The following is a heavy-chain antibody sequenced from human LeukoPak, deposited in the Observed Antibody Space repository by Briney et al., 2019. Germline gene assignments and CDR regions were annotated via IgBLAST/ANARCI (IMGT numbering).Heavy chain of an antibody. CDR2: ITSRGTSS. V-gene: IGHV3-11*01. CDR1: GFSFSDFY. J-gene: IGHJ3*02. D-gene: IGHD3-10*01. CDR3: ARVGSGRLFGRGYDGFDS. Sequence: PGGSLRLSCAASGFSFSDFYMSWIRQAPGKGPEWVSLITSRGTSSYFEDSINGRFTISRDNAKNSLDLEMNSLRVEDTAIYYCARVGSGRLFGRGYDGFDSWGQGTLVAVSS.